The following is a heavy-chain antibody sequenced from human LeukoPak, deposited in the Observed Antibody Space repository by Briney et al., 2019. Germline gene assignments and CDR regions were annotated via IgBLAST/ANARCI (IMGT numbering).Heavy chain of an antibody. CDR1: GFTFSSYW. CDR2: IKQDGSEK. V-gene: IGHV3-7*01. CDR3: AGDFGSSWSSFDY. D-gene: IGHD6-13*01. Sequence: GGSLRLSCAASGFTFSSYWMSWVRQAPGKGLEWVANIKQDGSEKYYVDSVKGRFTISRDNAKNSLYLQMNSLRAEDTAVYYCAGDFGSSWSSFDYWGQGTLVTVSS. J-gene: IGHJ4*02.